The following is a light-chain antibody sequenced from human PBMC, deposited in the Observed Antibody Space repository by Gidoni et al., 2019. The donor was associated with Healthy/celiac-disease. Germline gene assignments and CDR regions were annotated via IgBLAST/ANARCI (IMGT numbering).Light chain of an antibody. J-gene: IGLJ2*01. CDR2: DVS. CDR3: SSYTSSSTLDVV. Sequence: QSALTQPASVSGSPGQSIPSPCTGTSSAVGGYNYVSWYQQHPGKAPKLMIYDVSNRPSGVSNRFSGSKSGNTASLTISGLQAEDEADYYCSSYTSSSTLDVVFGGGTKLTVL. CDR1: SSAVGGYNY. V-gene: IGLV2-14*01.